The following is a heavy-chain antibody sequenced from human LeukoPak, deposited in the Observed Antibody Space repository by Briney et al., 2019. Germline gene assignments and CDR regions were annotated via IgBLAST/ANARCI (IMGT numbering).Heavy chain of an antibody. V-gene: IGHV4-39*07. CDR3: ARVDYSGYDTRGWFDP. CDR2: VYYIGST. CDR1: GDSISRSSDY. D-gene: IGHD5-12*01. J-gene: IGHJ5*02. Sequence: SETLSLTCTVSGDSISRSSDYWGWIRQPPGKGPEWIGSVYYIGSTFYNPSLKSRLTISIDTSKNQFSLKLSSVTAADTAVYYCARVDYSGYDTRGWFDPWGQGTLVTVSS.